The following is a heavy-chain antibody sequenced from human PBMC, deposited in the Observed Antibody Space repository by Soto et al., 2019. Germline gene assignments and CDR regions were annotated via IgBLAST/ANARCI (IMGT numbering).Heavy chain of an antibody. D-gene: IGHD2-15*01. Sequence: GGSLRLSCAASGFTFGNYAMHWVRQAPGKGLAWVAVIAYDGTNKYYADSVKGRFTISRDNSNTLFLQMNSLRGEDTAVYYCARERVEYGVYYFYGLDVWGQGTTVTVSS. CDR3: ARERVEYGVYYFYGLDV. V-gene: IGHV3-30*04. J-gene: IGHJ6*02. CDR2: IAYDGTNK. CDR1: GFTFGNYA.